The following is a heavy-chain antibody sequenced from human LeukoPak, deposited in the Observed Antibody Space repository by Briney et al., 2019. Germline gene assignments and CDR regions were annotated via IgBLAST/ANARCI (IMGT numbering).Heavy chain of an antibody. CDR1: GFTFSSYA. J-gene: IGHJ4*02. CDR3: AKDVGWFGELSLY. D-gene: IGHD3-10*01. CDR2: ISGSGGST. Sequence: GGSLRPSCAASGFTFSSYAMSWVRQAPGKGLEWVSAISGSGGSTYYADSVKGRFTISRDNSKNTLYLQMNGLRAEDTAVYYCAKDVGWFGELSLYWGQGTLVTVSS. V-gene: IGHV3-23*01.